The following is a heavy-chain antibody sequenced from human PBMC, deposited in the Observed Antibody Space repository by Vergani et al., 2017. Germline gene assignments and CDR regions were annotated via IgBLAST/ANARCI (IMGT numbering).Heavy chain of an antibody. CDR1: GGTFSSYA. CDR3: ATLLSSYYYDSSGNTGAFDI. J-gene: IGHJ3*02. CDR2: IIPIFGTA. Sequence: QVQLVQSGAEVKKPGSSVKVSCKASGGTFSSYAISWVRQAPGQGLEWMGRIIPIFGTANYAQKFQGRDTITADESTSTAYMELSSLRSEDTAVYYCATLLSSYYYDSSGNTGAFDIWGQGTMVTVSS. D-gene: IGHD3-22*01. V-gene: IGHV1-69*13.